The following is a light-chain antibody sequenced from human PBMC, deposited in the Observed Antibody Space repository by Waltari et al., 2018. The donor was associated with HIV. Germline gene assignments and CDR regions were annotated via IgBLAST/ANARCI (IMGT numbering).Light chain of an antibody. J-gene: IGLJ2*01. CDR3: SSFANRDGFYVL. CDR2: EVT. V-gene: IGLV2-8*01. CDR1: NSDIGTYDY. Sequence: QSALTQPPSASGSPGQSVTLSCTRTNSDIGTYDYVSWSQQHPGKSPKLVISEVTKRPSGVSDRFSGSKSGNTAFLTVSGLQAEDEADYYCSSFANRDGFYVLFGGGTRLTVL.